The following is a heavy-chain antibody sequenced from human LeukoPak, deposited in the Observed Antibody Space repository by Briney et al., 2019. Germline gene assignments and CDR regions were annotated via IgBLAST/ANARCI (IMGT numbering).Heavy chain of an antibody. CDR1: GGSISSGSYY. J-gene: IGHJ4*02. D-gene: IGHD3-16*02. Sequence: SQTLSLTCTVSGGSISSGSYYWSWIRQPAGKGLEWIGRIYTSGSTNYNPSLKSRVTISLDTSKNQFSLKLSSVTAADTAVYYCARASGVWGSYRYSFDYWGQGTLVTVSS. CDR3: ARASGVWGSYRYSFDY. CDR2: IYTSGST. V-gene: IGHV4-61*02.